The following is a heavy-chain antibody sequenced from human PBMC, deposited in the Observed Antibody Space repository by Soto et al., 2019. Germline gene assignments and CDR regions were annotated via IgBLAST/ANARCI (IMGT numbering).Heavy chain of an antibody. CDR3: ARDQPGYSYGYGLGY. J-gene: IGHJ4*02. V-gene: IGHV3-21*01. D-gene: IGHD5-18*01. Sequence: EVQLVESGGGLVKPGGSLRLSCAASGFTFSSYSMNWVRQAPGKGLEWVSPISGSSSYIYYADSVKGRFTISRDNAKNSLYLQMNSLRAEDTAVYYCARDQPGYSYGYGLGYWGQGTLVTVSS. CDR1: GFTFSSYS. CDR2: ISGSSSYI.